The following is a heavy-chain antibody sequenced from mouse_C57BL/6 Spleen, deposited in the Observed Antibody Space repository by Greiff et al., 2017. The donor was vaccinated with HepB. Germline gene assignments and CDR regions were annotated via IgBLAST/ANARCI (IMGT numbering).Heavy chain of an antibody. V-gene: IGHV5-17*01. J-gene: IGHJ2*01. CDR3: ASYYYGRLEY. CDR2: ISSGSSTI. Sequence: EVKLVESGGGLVKPGGSLKLSCAASGFTFSDYGMHWVRQAPEKGLEWVAYISSGSSTIYYADTVKGRFTISRDNAKNTLFLQMTSLRSEDTAMCYWASYYYGRLEYWGQGTTLTVSS. CDR1: GFTFSDYG. D-gene: IGHD1-1*01.